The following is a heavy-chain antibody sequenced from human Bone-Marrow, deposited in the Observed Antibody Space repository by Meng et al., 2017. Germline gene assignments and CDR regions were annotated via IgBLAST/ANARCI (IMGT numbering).Heavy chain of an antibody. J-gene: IGHJ4*02. Sequence: VRLWRLGARVKKPGACVTVSCKPSGYHSPDYSINWVRRAPGQGLEWMGQINPTSGDTHYAQKFQARVTMTGDTSISTAYMELSGLRSDDTAMYYCARDEDISAAGKLFGDYWGQGTLVTVSS. CDR1: GYHSPDYS. CDR3: ARDEDISAAGKLFGDY. D-gene: IGHD6-25*01. V-gene: IGHV1-2*06. CDR2: INPTSGDT.